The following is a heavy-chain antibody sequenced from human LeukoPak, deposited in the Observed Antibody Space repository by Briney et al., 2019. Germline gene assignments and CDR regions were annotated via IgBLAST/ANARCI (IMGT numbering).Heavy chain of an antibody. J-gene: IGHJ4*02. V-gene: IGHV3-21*01. CDR3: ARCTTGRTFGSLREIKRSREIDY. CDR1: GFTFSSYS. D-gene: IGHD1-1*01. Sequence: PGGSLRLSCAASGFTFSSYSMNWVRQAPGKGLEWVSSISSSPTYIYYADSVKGRFTISRDNAKNSLYLQMNSLRVEDTAVYYCARCTTGRTFGSLREIKRSREIDYWGQGTLVTVSS. CDR2: ISSSPTYI.